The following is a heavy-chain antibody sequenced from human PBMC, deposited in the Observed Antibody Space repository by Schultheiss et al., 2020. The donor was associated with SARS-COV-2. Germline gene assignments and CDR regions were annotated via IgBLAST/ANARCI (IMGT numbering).Heavy chain of an antibody. CDR3: ARGSLGWRPYYYGMDV. CDR2: ISSSGSTI. V-gene: IGHV3-48*03. J-gene: IGHJ6*02. Sequence: GESLKISCAASGFTFSSYEMNWVRQAPGKGLEWVSYISSSGSTIYYADSVKGRFTISRDNAKNSLYLQMNSLRAEDTAVYYCARGSLGWRPYYYGMDVWGQGTTVTVSS. D-gene: IGHD7-27*01. CDR1: GFTFSSYE.